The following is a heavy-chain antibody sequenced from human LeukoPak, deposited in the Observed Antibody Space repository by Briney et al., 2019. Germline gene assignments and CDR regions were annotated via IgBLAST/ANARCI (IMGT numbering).Heavy chain of an antibody. Sequence: ASVKLSCKASGLTFTGYYIHWVRQAPGQGLEWMGWVNPNSGGTNYAQMFQGRVTMTRDTSINTAYMELSGLRSDDTAVYYCARDSYGGNWSLGYWGQGTLVTVSS. D-gene: IGHD4-23*01. J-gene: IGHJ4*02. CDR2: VNPNSGGT. CDR3: ARDSYGGNWSLGY. V-gene: IGHV1-2*02. CDR1: GLTFTGYY.